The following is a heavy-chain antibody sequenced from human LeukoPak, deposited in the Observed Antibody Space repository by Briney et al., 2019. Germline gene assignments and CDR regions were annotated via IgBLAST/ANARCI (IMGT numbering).Heavy chain of an antibody. CDR3: ARAIASYGDSAY. J-gene: IGHJ4*02. CDR1: GFTFKSYE. CDR2: ISSSGTTI. D-gene: IGHD5-18*01. Sequence: GGSLRLSYAASGFTFKSYEMNWVRQAPGKGLEWVSYISSSGTTIYYADSVKGRFTIPRDNAKNSLYLQINSLRADDTAVYYCARAIASYGDSAYWGQGTLVTVSS. V-gene: IGHV3-48*03.